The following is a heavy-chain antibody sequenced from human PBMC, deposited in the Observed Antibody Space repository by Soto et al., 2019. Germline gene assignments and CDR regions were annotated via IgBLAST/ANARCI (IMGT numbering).Heavy chain of an antibody. Sequence: QVQLVQSGPEVKKAGASVKVSCTAPTDYIFLAYGFDWVRQAPGQGLEWMGWISPKFGRTNYARTLQDRFTMTTDVSTNSVSMELRDLRSDDRAVYYCARDDCNGGSCDGGHYLDLWGRGTPISVSS. CDR1: DYIFLAYG. J-gene: IGHJ2*01. V-gene: IGHV1-18*01. CDR3: ARDDCNGGSCDGGHYLDL. CDR2: ISPKFGRT. D-gene: IGHD2-15*01.